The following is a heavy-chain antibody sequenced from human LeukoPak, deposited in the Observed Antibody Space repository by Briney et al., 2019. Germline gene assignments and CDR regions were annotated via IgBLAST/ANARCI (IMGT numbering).Heavy chain of an antibody. CDR2: ITSSGSTI. CDR1: GFTFSTYE. V-gene: IGHV3-48*03. Sequence: GGSLRLSCAASGFTFSTYEMNWVRQAPGKGLEWVSYITSSGSTIYYADSVKGRFTISRDNAKNSLYLQMNSLRAEDTAVYYCAELGITMIGGVWGKGTTVTISS. J-gene: IGHJ6*04. CDR3: AELGITMIGGV. D-gene: IGHD3-10*02.